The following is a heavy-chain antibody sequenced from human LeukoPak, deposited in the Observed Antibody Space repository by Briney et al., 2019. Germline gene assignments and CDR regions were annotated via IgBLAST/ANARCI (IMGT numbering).Heavy chain of an antibody. J-gene: IGHJ5*02. CDR2: INSDGSIT. D-gene: IGHD3-16*01. V-gene: IGHV3-74*01. CDR1: GFTFTTYW. Sequence: PGGSLRLSCAASGFTFTTYWMHWVRHAPGKGLVWVSHINSDGSITNYADSVKGRFTISRDNAKNTLYLQMNSLRAEDTAVYYCACGLGELGNWFDPWGQGTLVTVSS. CDR3: ACGLGELGNWFDP.